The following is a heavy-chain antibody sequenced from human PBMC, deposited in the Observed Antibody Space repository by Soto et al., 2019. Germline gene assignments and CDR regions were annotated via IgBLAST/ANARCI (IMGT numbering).Heavy chain of an antibody. Sequence: SVKVSCKASGGTFSSYAISWVRQAPGQGLEWMGGIIPIFGTANYAQKFQGRVTITADESTSTAYMELSSLRSEDTAVYYCARHKARGLTVTTSIDYWGQGTRVIVSS. CDR3: ARHKARGLTVTTSIDY. D-gene: IGHD4-17*01. J-gene: IGHJ4*02. CDR1: GGTFSSYA. CDR2: IIPIFGTA. V-gene: IGHV1-69*13.